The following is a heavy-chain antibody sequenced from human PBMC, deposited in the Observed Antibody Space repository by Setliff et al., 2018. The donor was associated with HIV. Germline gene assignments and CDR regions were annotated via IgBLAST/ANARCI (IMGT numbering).Heavy chain of an antibody. D-gene: IGHD3-22*01. CDR1: GGFISSSSYY. CDR3: ASRVYYYDSSGYLREEGFDP. J-gene: IGHJ5*02. Sequence: PSETLSLTCTVSGGFISSSSYYWGWIRQPPGKGLEWIGSIFNDGRTYYNPSLKSRVTISVDTSKNQFSLKLSSVTAADAAVYYCASRVYYYDSSGYLREEGFDPWGQGTLVTVSS. V-gene: IGHV4-39*01. CDR2: IFNDGRT.